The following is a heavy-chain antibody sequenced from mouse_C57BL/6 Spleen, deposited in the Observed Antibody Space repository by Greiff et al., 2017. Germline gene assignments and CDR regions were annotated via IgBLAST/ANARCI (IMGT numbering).Heavy chain of an antibody. J-gene: IGHJ1*03. D-gene: IGHD1-1*02. CDR3: ARHEVGDWYFDV. CDR2: ISSGGSYT. Sequence: EVQVVESGGDLVKPGGSLKLSCAASGFTFSSYGMSWVRQTPDKRLEWVATISSGGSYTYYPDSVKGRFTISRDNAKNTLYLQMSSLKSEDTAMYYCARHEVGDWYFDVWGTGTTVTVSS. CDR1: GFTFSSYG. V-gene: IGHV5-6*01.